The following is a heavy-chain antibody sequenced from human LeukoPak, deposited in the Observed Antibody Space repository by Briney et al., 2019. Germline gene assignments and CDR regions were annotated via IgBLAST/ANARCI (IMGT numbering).Heavy chain of an antibody. Sequence: GGSLRLSCAASGFTVSSNYMSWVRQAPGKGLEWVSVIYSGGSTYYADSVKGRFTIPRDNSKNTLYLQMNSLRAEDTAVYYCARAVAGTGYAFDIWGQGTMVTASS. CDR3: ARAVAGTGYAFDI. CDR2: IYSGGST. D-gene: IGHD6-19*01. V-gene: IGHV3-53*01. J-gene: IGHJ3*02. CDR1: GFTVSSNY.